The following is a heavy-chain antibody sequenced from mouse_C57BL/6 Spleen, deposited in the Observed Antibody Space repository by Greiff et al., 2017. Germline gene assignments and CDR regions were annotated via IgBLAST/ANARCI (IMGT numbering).Heavy chain of an antibody. CDR3: ARWGSSYKSFDV. CDR2: IDPSDSYT. CDR1: GFTFTSYW. V-gene: IGHV1-50*01. J-gene: IGHJ1*03. Sequence: VQLQQPGAELVKPGASVKLSCKASGFTFTSYWMQWVKQRPGQGLEWIGEIDPSDSYTNYNQKFKGKVTLTVDTSSSTAYMQLSSLTSEDSAVYYWARWGSSYKSFDVWGTGTTVTVSS. D-gene: IGHD1-1*01.